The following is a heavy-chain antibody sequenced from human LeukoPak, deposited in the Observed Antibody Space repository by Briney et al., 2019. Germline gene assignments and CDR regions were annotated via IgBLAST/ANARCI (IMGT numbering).Heavy chain of an antibody. D-gene: IGHD3-10*01. CDR2: ISSSSSYT. J-gene: IGHJ4*02. CDR3: ASYYGSGSYYNTIPFDY. CDR1: GFTFSDYY. Sequence: GGSLRLSCAASGFTFSDYYMSWIRQAPGKGLEWVSYISSSSSYTNYADSVKGRFTISRDNAKNSLYLQMNSLRAEDTAVYYCASYYGSGSYYNTIPFDYCGQGTLVTVSS. V-gene: IGHV3-11*06.